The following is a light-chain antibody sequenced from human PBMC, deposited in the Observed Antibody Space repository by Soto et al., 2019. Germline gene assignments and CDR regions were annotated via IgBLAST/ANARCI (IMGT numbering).Light chain of an antibody. J-gene: IGKJ5*01. Sequence: VVNPSPGLPSLCRWEKATLSCRARQSGSSSYLAWYQQKPGQAPRLLIFGASSRATGVPDRFSGSGSGTDFTLTISRLEPEDFAVYYCQQYGRTLPITFGQGTRLEIK. CDR1: QSGSSSY. V-gene: IGKV3-20*01. CDR3: QQYGRTLPIT. CDR2: GAS.